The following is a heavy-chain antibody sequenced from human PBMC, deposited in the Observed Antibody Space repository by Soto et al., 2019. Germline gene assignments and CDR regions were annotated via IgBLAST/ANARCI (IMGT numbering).Heavy chain of an antibody. V-gene: IGHV3-23*01. CDR2: ISGSGGST. D-gene: IGHD2-15*01. CDR3: AKVGSCSGGSCYEAFDI. CDR1: GFTFSSYA. J-gene: IGHJ3*02. Sequence: EVQLLESGGGLVQPGGSLRLSCAASGFTFSSYAMSWVRQAPGKGLEWVSAISGSGGSTYYADSVKGRFTISRDNSKKTLYLQMNSLRAEDTAVYYCAKVGSCSGGSCYEAFDIWGQGTMVTVSS.